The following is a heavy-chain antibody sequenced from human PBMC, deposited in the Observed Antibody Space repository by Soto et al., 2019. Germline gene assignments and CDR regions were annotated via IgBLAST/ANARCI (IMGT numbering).Heavy chain of an antibody. Sequence: LRLSCTASGFTFGDYAMSWVRQAPGKGLEWVGFIRSKAYGGTTEYAASVKGRFTISRDDSKSIAYLQMNSLKTEDTAVYYCTRVPSIVVVTAVDYWGQGTLVTVSS. CDR3: TRVPSIVVVTAVDY. D-gene: IGHD2-21*02. J-gene: IGHJ4*02. V-gene: IGHV3-49*04. CDR2: IRSKAYGGTT. CDR1: GFTFGDYA.